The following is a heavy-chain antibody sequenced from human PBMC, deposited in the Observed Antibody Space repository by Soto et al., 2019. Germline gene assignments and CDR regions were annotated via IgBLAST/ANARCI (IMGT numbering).Heavy chain of an antibody. J-gene: IGHJ4*02. V-gene: IGHV3-7*01. Sequence: LRLSCAASGFTFSSYCMSWLRQAPGKGLEWVANIKQDGSERYSVDSVKGRFTISRDNAKSSVYLQMNSLRAEDTAVYYCARAWGGNDAAFDYWGQGTLVTVSS. CDR2: IKQDGSER. D-gene: IGHD5-12*01. CDR3: ARAWGGNDAAFDY. CDR1: GFTFSSYC.